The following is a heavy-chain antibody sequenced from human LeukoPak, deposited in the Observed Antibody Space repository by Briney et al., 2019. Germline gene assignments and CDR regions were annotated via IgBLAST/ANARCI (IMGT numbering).Heavy chain of an antibody. CDR2: IFHSGST. CDR3: ASSAAGLGAFDI. CDR1: GYSISSGDY. D-gene: IGHD6-13*01. Sequence: SETLSLTCAVSGYSISSGDYWGWIRQSPGKGLEWIGNIFHSGSTYHNPSLKSRVTISVDTSKNQFSLKLSSVTAADTAVYYCASSAAGLGAFDIWGQGTMVTVSS. V-gene: IGHV4-38-2*01. J-gene: IGHJ3*02.